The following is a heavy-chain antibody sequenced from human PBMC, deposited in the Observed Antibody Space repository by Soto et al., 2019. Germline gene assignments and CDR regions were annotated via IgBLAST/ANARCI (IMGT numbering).Heavy chain of an antibody. Sequence: QLQLQESGSGLVKPSQTLSLTCAVSGGSISSGGYSWSWIRQPPGKGLEWIWYIYHSGSTYYNPSHKSPVTISVDRSKDQCSLKLISVTAADTAVYYCASGLVTTLHYWGQGTLVTVSS. CDR1: GGSISSGGYS. CDR2: IYHSGST. V-gene: IGHV4-30-2*01. D-gene: IGHD4-17*01. CDR3: ASGLVTTLHY. J-gene: IGHJ4*02.